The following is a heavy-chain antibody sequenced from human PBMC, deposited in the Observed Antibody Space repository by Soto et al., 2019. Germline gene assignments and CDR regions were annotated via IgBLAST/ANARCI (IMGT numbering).Heavy chain of an antibody. CDR2: ISGSGAGT. Sequence: QPGESLRLSCAASGFSFSRYALIWVRQAPGKGLEWVSAISGSGAGTYYADSVKGRFTISRDNSNNTMYMQMNSLRAEDTALYYCAKGRGGYGPYYLDFGDHGTLVTVSS. J-gene: IGHJ4*01. CDR3: AKGRGGYGPYYLDF. V-gene: IGHV3-23*01. D-gene: IGHD3-16*01. CDR1: GFSFSRYA.